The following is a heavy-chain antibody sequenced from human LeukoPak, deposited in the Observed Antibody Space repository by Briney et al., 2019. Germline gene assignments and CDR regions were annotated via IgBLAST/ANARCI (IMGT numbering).Heavy chain of an antibody. CDR3: ARDSDDYVWGSYRFDY. CDR1: GGTFSSYA. Sequence: ASVKVSCKASGGTFSSYAISWVRQAPGQGLEWMGWINTNTGNPTYAQGFTGRFVFSLDTSVSTAYLQISSLKAEDTAVYYCARDSDDYVWGSYRFDYWGQGTLVTVSS. CDR2: INTNTGNP. J-gene: IGHJ4*02. V-gene: IGHV7-4-1*02. D-gene: IGHD3-16*02.